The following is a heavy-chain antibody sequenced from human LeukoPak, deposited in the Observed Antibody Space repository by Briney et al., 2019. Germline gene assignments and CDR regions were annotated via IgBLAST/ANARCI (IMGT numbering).Heavy chain of an antibody. Sequence: GGSLRPSCAASGFSFSNSWMSWVRQAPGKGLEWVANIKPDGSEKYYVDSVRGRFTLSRDNAKNSLYLQMNSLRAEDTAVYYCAKGQSASSTFDCWGQGTLVTVSS. V-gene: IGHV3-7*01. CDR3: AKGQSASSTFDC. CDR1: GFSFSNSW. J-gene: IGHJ4*02. CDR2: IKPDGSEK.